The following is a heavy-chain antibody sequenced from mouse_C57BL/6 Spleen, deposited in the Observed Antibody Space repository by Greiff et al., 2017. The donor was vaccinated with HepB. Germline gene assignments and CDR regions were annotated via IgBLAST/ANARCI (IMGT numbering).Heavy chain of an antibody. D-gene: IGHD2-3*01. CDR3: ARSLDGYYVWFAY. Sequence: VQLQESGAELAKPGASVKLSCKASGYTFTSYWMHWVKQRPGQGLEWIGYINPSSGYTKYNQKFKDKATLTADKSSSTAYMQLSSLTYEDSAVYYCARSLDGYYVWFAYWGQGTLVTVSA. CDR1: GYTFTSYW. V-gene: IGHV1-7*01. CDR2: INPSSGYT. J-gene: IGHJ3*01.